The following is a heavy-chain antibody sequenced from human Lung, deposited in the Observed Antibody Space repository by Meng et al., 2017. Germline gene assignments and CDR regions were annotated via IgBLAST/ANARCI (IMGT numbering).Heavy chain of an antibody. CDR1: GYTFTAYY. D-gene: IGHD2-21*01. J-gene: IGHJ4*02. CDR3: ARDENISLGKLFGDY. CDR2: INPDTGDT. V-gene: IGHV1-2*06. Sequence: VSVKVSCKPSGYTFTAYYIHWVRQAPGQGLEWMGHINPDTGDTLYAQKFQGRVSMTGDTSISTAYVELSGLRSDDTAVYCCARDENISLGKLFGDYWGQGTLVTVSS.